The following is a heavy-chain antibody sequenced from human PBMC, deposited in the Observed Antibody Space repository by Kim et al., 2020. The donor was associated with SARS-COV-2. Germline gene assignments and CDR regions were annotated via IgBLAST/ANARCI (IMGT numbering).Heavy chain of an antibody. J-gene: IGHJ4*02. D-gene: IGHD4-17*01. CDR2: ISSSSSYI. Sequence: GGSLRLSCAASGFTFSSYSMNWVRQAPGKGLEWVSSISSSSSYIYYADSVKGRFTISRDNAKNSLYLQMNSLRAEDTAVYYCANALGDYWYYFDYWGQGTLVTVSS. V-gene: IGHV3-21*01. CDR1: GFTFSSYS. CDR3: ANALGDYWYYFDY.